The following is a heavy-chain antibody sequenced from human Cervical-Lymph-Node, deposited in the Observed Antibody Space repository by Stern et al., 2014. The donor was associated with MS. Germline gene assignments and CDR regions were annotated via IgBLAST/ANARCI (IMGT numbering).Heavy chain of an antibody. Sequence: EVQLVESGGGLIQPGGSLRLSCVASGFNVSHSYISWVRQAPGKGLEWVSVLYRGGSTHYADSVKGRFSVSRDDSRNTLFLQMNSLRVEDTAVYYCARENIVVVTDIPYYYGLDVWGQGTTVTVSS. CDR3: ARENIVVVTDIPYYYGLDV. V-gene: IGHV3-53*01. D-gene: IGHD2-21*02. J-gene: IGHJ6*02. CDR1: GFNVSHSY. CDR2: LYRGGST.